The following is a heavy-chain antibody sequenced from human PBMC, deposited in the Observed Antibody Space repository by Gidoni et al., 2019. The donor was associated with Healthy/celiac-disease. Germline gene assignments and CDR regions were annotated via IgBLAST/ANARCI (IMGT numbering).Heavy chain of an antibody. D-gene: IGHD1-26*01. CDR1: GFTFSSYS. J-gene: IGHJ4*02. CDR2: ISSSSSTI. V-gene: IGHV3-48*02. Sequence: EVQLVESVGGLVQPGGSLRHACAASGFTFSSYSMNWVRQAPGKGLEWVSYISSSSSTIYYADSVKGRFTISRDNAKNSLYLQMNSLRDEDTAVYYCARGLYGSYHYLYGYWGQGTLVTVSS. CDR3: ARGLYGSYHYLYGY.